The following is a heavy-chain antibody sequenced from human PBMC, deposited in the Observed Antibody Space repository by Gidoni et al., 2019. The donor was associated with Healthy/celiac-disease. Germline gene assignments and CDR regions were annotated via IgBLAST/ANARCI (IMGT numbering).Heavy chain of an antibody. CDR2: ISSSSSYT. D-gene: IGHD3-10*01. J-gene: IGHJ5*02. CDR1: GFTFSDYY. V-gene: IGHV3-11*05. Sequence: QVQLVESGGGLVKPGGSLRLSCAASGFTFSDYYMSWIRPAPGKGLEWVSYISSSSSYTNYAASWKGRFTISRDNAKNSLYLQMNSLRAEDTAVYYCARVRGTMVRGVISPGLAQNNWFDPWGQGTLVTVSS. CDR3: ARVRGTMVRGVISPGLAQNNWFDP.